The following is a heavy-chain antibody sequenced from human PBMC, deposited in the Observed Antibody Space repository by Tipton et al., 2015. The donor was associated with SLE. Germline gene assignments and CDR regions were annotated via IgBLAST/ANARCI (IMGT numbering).Heavy chain of an antibody. J-gene: IGHJ3*02. CDR1: GGSISSYY. Sequence: GLVKPSETLSLTCTVSGGSISSYYWSWIRQPPGKGLEWIGYIYYSGSTNYNPSLKSRVTISVDTSKNQFSLKLSSVTAADTAVYYCARGRFFARRGFDIWGQGTMVTVSS. D-gene: IGHD3-10*01. CDR2: IYYSGST. V-gene: IGHV4-59*01. CDR3: ARGRFFARRGFDI.